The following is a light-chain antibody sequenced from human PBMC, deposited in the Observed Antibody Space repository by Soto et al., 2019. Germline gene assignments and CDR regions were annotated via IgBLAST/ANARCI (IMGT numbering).Light chain of an antibody. CDR3: SSYRSTSVYV. J-gene: IGLJ1*01. CDR1: SSDVGGYNY. Sequence: QSALAQPASVSGSPGQSITISGTGTSSDVGGYNYVSWCQQYPGKAPKLMIYEVTHRPSGVSNRFSGSKSGNTASLTISGLHAEDEANYYCSSYRSTSVYVFGTGTKVTVL. CDR2: EVT. V-gene: IGLV2-14*01.